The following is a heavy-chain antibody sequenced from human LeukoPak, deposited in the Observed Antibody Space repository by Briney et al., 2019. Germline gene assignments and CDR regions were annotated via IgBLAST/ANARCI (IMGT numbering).Heavy chain of an antibody. V-gene: IGHV4-34*01. CDR1: GGSFSGYY. D-gene: IGHD3-22*01. CDR3: ARTMEDSSGYPFDY. Sequence: PSETLSLTCAVYGGSFSGYYWSWIRQPPGKGLEWIGEINHSGSTNYNPSLKSRVTISVDTSKNQFSLKLSSVTAADTAVYYCARTMEDSSGYPFDYWGQGTLVTVSS. J-gene: IGHJ4*02. CDR2: INHSGST.